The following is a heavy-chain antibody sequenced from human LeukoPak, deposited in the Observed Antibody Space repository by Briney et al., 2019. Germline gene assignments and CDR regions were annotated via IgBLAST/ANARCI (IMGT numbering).Heavy chain of an antibody. CDR1: GYTFTGYY. J-gene: IGHJ4*02. Sequence: ASVKVSCKASGYTFTGYYMHWVRQAPGQGLEWMGWINPNSGGTNYAQKFQGRVTMTEDTSTDTAYMELSSLRSEDTAVYYCATDSSMVHEGYWGQGTLVTVSS. D-gene: IGHD2/OR15-2a*01. V-gene: IGHV1-2*02. CDR2: INPNSGGT. CDR3: ATDSSMVHEGY.